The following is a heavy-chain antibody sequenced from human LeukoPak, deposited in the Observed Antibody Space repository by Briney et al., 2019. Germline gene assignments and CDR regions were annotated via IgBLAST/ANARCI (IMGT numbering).Heavy chain of an antibody. CDR2: ISAYNSNT. J-gene: IGHJ3*02. D-gene: IGHD6-19*01. Sequence: ASVKVSCKASGYTFTSYGISWVRQAPGQGLEWMGWISAYNSNTNYAQKKLQGRVTMTTDTSTSTAYMELSSLRSEDTAVYYCARGPQGSSGWYDAFDIWGQGTMVTVSS. CDR3: ARGPQGSSGWYDAFDI. V-gene: IGHV1-18*01. CDR1: GYTFTSYG.